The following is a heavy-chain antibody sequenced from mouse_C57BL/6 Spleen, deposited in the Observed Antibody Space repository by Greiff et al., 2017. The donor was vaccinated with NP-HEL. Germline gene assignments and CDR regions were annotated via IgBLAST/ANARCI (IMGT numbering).Heavy chain of an antibody. CDR2: INPYNGGT. CDR3: ARDTTVVARAMDD. Sequence: EVQLQQSGPVLVKPGASVKMSCKASGYTFTDYYMNWVKQSHGKSLEWIGVINPYNGGTSYNKKFKGKATLTVDKSSSTAYMELNSLTSEDSAVYYCARDTTVVARAMDDWGQGTSVTVSS. V-gene: IGHV1-19*01. D-gene: IGHD1-1*01. J-gene: IGHJ4*01. CDR1: GYTFTDYY.